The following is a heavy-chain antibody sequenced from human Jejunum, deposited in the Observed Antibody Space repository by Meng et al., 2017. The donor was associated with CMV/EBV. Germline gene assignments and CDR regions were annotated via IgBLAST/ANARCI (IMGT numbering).Heavy chain of an antibody. D-gene: IGHD5-18*01. V-gene: IGHV3-66*01. Sequence: EVQWVGSGGGLVQPGESLRLSCAASGFSVSSNYMSWVRQAPGKGLEWVTLIYSGGTTFYADSVKGRFTISRDNSKNVLYLQMNSVRAEDTALYHCVRNLGYTYGLVSWGQGTLVTVSS. CDR1: GFSVSSNY. CDR3: VRNLGYTYGLVS. J-gene: IGHJ5*02. CDR2: IYSGGTT.